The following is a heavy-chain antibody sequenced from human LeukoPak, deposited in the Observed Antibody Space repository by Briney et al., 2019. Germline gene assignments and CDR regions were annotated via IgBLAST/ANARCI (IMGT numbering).Heavy chain of an antibody. J-gene: IGHJ4*02. CDR3: ARDMGYNYGFFDS. Sequence: GTSLRLSCAASGSTLSRFAMHWVRQAPGKGLEWVASISYDGSPKYNADSVKGPFTISRDNPKNTLYLQINSLSPDDTAVYYCARDMGYNYGFFDSWGQGTLVTVSS. CDR1: GSTLSRFA. D-gene: IGHD5-18*01. CDR2: ISYDGSPK. V-gene: IGHV3-30-3*01.